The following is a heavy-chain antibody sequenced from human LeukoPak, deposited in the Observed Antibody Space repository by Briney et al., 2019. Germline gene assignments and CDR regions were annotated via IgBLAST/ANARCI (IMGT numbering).Heavy chain of an antibody. Sequence: GGSLRLSCAASGFTFINYAMMWIRQAPGKGLEWVSAIRGSGGTTFYADSVKGRFTISRGNLRNTLYLQMNSLRADDTAVYFCARDPNGDYIGAFDFQRWGQGTQVTVSS. D-gene: IGHD4-17*01. J-gene: IGHJ1*01. CDR3: ARDPNGDYIGAFDFQR. CDR1: GFTFINYA. V-gene: IGHV3-23*01. CDR2: IRGSGGTT.